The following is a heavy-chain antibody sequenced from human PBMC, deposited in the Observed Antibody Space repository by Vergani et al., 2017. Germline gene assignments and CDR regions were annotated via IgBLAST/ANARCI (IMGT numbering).Heavy chain of an antibody. CDR3: ARHRGWGLVVVAATPWYYYYGMDV. Sequence: DVQLVQSGAEVKKPGESLKISCKGSGYSFTSYWIGWVRQMPGKGLEWMGIIYPGDSDTRYSPSFQGQVTISADKSISTAYLQWSSLKASDTAMYYCARHRGWGLVVVAATPWYYYYGMDVWGQGTTVTVSS. V-gene: IGHV5-51*01. CDR1: GYSFTSYW. CDR2: IYPGDSDT. D-gene: IGHD2-15*01. J-gene: IGHJ6*02.